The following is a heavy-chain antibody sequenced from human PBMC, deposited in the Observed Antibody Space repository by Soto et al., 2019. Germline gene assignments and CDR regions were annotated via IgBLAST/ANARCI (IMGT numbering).Heavy chain of an antibody. Sequence: GGSLRLSCAASGFTFSSYAMHWVRQAPGKGLEWVAVISHDGSNKYYADSVKGRFTISRDNSKNTLYLQMNSLRAEDTAVYYCARDRVRGVSSVDYWGQGTLVTVSS. CDR1: GFTFSSYA. D-gene: IGHD3-10*01. CDR2: ISHDGSNK. CDR3: ARDRVRGVSSVDY. J-gene: IGHJ4*02. V-gene: IGHV3-30-3*01.